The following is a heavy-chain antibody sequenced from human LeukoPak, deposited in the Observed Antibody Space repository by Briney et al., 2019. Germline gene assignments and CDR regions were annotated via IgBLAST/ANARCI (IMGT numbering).Heavy chain of an antibody. D-gene: IGHD3-22*01. CDR2: IYGGGST. V-gene: IGHV3-53*01. CDR3: ARDRYYYDSSANYYYTDV. J-gene: IGHJ6*03. CDR1: GFTVSNSY. Sequence: GGSLRLSCAASGFTVSNSYLSWVRQAPGKGLEGVSVIYGGGSTHYAEAVKGRFTISRDSSKNTLYLLMNSLRAEDTAVYFCARDRYYYDSSANYYYTDVWGKGTTVTVSS.